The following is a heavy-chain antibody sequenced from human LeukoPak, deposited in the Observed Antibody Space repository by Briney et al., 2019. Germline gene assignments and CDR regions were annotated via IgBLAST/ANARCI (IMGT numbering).Heavy chain of an antibody. CDR3: ARPPGIAAAWLDP. CDR2: INHSGST. D-gene: IGHD6-13*01. Sequence: SETLSLTCAVYGGSFSGYYWSWIRQPPGKGLEWIGEINHSGSTNYNPSLKSRVTISVDTSKDQFSLKLSSLTAADTGVYYCARPPGIAAAWLDPWGQGTLVTVSS. V-gene: IGHV4-34*01. J-gene: IGHJ5*02. CDR1: GGSFSGYY.